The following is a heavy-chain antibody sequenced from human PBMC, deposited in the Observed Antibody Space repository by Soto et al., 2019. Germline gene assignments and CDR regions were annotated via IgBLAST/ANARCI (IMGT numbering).Heavy chain of an antibody. D-gene: IGHD3-10*01. V-gene: IGHV3-15*07. CDR3: TTGLGEV. CDR1: GFTFSKAW. CDR2: IKSKTDGGAT. J-gene: IGHJ4*02. Sequence: EVQLVESGGGLVKPGGSLRLSCAASGFTFSKAWMNWVRQAPGKGLEWVGRIKSKTDGGATDYAAPVKGRITISRDDSENTLYLQMDSLETEDTAMYYCTTGLGEVWGQGTLVTVSS.